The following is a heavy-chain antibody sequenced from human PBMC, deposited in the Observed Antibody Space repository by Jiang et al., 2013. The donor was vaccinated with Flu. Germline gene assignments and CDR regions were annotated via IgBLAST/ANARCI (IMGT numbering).Heavy chain of an antibody. Sequence: GASVKVSCKASGYTFTDYYIHWVRQAPGQGLEWMGWIIPRSGNTNYAQKLQGRVTMTTDTSTSTAYMELRSLRSDDTAVYYCARGHYDGMDVWGQGTTVTVSS. V-gene: IGHV1-18*04. CDR1: GYTFTDYY. CDR3: ARGHYDGMDV. CDR2: IIPRSGNT. J-gene: IGHJ6*02.